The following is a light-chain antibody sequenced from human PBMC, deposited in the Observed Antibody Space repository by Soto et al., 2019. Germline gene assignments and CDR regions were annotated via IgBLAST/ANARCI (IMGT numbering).Light chain of an antibody. CDR3: QSVDSSGAFHV. CDR1: AMPQQY. V-gene: IGLV3-25*02. J-gene: IGLJ1*01. CDR2: KNT. Sequence: SYELTQSPSVSVSPGQTARITCSGDAMPQQYGYWYQQKPGQAPMLVIYKNTERPSGIPERFSGSSSGTTVTLTISGVQAEDEADYYCQSVDSSGAFHVFGAGTKVTVL.